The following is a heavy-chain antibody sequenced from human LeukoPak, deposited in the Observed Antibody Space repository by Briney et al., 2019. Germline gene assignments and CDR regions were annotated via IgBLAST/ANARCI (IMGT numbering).Heavy chain of an antibody. CDR3: ARVSMVRGVMYNWFDP. CDR2: INPSGGST. V-gene: IGHV1-46*03. CDR1: GYTFTSYY. D-gene: IGHD3-10*01. Sequence: ASVKVSCKASGYTFTSYYTHWVRQAPGQGLEWMGIINPSGGSTSYAQKFQGRVTMTRDTSTSTVYMELSSLRSEDTAVYYCARVSMVRGVMYNWFDPWGQGTLVTVSS. J-gene: IGHJ5*02.